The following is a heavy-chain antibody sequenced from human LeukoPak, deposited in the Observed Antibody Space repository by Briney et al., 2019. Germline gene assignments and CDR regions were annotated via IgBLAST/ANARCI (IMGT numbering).Heavy chain of an antibody. CDR3: ATGYSSSWYYFDY. Sequence: SETLSLTCAVYGGSFSGYYWSWIRQPPGKGLEWIGEINHSGSTNYNPSLKSRVTISVDTSKNQFSLKLSSVTAADTAVYYCATGYSSSWYYFDYWGQGTLVTVSS. CDR1: GGSFSGYY. CDR2: INHSGST. D-gene: IGHD6-13*01. J-gene: IGHJ4*02. V-gene: IGHV4-34*01.